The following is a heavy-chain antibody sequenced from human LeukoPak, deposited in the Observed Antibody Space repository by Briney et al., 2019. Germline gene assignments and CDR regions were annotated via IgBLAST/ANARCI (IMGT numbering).Heavy chain of an antibody. CDR1: GFTFSSYA. CDR2: ISGSGGST. V-gene: IGHV3-23*01. D-gene: IGHD2-21*02. J-gene: IGHJ4*02. CDR3: AKPKSRAYCGGDCYPFDY. Sequence: GGSLRLSCAASGFTFSSYAMSWVRQAPGKGLEWVSAISGSGGSTYYADSVKGRFTISRDNSKNTLYLQMNSLRAEDTAVYYRAKPKSRAYCGGDCYPFDYWGQGTLVTVSS.